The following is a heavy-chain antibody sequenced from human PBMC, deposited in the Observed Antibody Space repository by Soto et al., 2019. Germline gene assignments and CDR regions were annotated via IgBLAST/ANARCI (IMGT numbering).Heavy chain of an antibody. J-gene: IGHJ4*02. CDR1: GFTFAGYST. V-gene: IGHV3-23*01. Sequence: EVHLLESGGGLVQPGGSLRLSCAASGFTFAGYSTMSWVRQAPGKGLEWVSSISGSGGSTYYADSVKGRFTISRDNSKNTLYLQMNSLRVEDTAVYYCAKDIVRYTYGACDYWGQGALVTVSS. CDR2: ISGSGGST. CDR3: AKDIVRYTYGACDY. D-gene: IGHD5-18*01.